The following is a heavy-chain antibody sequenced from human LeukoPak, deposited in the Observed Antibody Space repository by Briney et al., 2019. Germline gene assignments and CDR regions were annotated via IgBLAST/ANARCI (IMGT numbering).Heavy chain of an antibody. J-gene: IGHJ4*02. CDR3: ARPRLLTTYYFDY. CDR2: IYYSGST. CDR1: GGSISSYY. D-gene: IGHD3-3*01. V-gene: IGHV4-59*01. Sequence: SETLSLTCTVSGGSISSYYWSWIRQPPGKGLEWIGYIYYSGSTNYNPSLKSRVTISVDTSKNQFSLKLSSVTAADTAVYYCARPRLLTTYYFDYWGQGTLVTVSS.